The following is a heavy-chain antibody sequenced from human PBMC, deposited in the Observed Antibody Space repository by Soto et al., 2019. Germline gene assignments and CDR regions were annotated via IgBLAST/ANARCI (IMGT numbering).Heavy chain of an antibody. D-gene: IGHD6-19*01. Sequence: QVQLVQSGAEVKKPGSSVKVSCKASGGTFSSYAISWVRQAPGQGLEWMGGIIPIFGTANYAQKFHGRVTITADESTSTAYMELSSLRSEDTAVYYCARAGEGYSSGWYSGLDYWGQGTLVTVSS. V-gene: IGHV1-69*01. CDR1: GGTFSSYA. CDR3: ARAGEGYSSGWYSGLDY. J-gene: IGHJ4*02. CDR2: IIPIFGTA.